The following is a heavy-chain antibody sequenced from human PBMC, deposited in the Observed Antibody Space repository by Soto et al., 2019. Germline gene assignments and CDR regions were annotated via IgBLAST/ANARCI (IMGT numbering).Heavy chain of an antibody. Sequence: GGSLRLSCAASGFTFSSYWMSWVRQAPGKGLEWVANIKQDGSEKYYVDSVKGRFTISRDNARNSLYLQMYGLRAEDTVVYYCARPTPSSSIRYYFHYWGQGTLVTVSS. CDR1: GFTFSSYW. D-gene: IGHD2-2*01. V-gene: IGHV3-7*04. J-gene: IGHJ4*02. CDR3: ARPTPSSSIRYYFHY. CDR2: IKQDGSEK.